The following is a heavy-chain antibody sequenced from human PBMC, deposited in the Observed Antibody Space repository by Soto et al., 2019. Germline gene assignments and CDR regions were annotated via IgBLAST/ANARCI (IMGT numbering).Heavy chain of an antibody. CDR2: INHSGST. V-gene: IGHV4-34*01. J-gene: IGHJ6*02. D-gene: IGHD6-6*01. CDR1: GGSFSGYH. Sequence: SETLSLTCADYGGSFSGYHWSWIRQPPGKGLEWFGEINHSGSTNYNPSLKIRVIISLETSKNQFSLILTSVTAADTAVYYCARGLSSSATFYHYYGMDVWGQGTTVTVSS. CDR3: ARGLSSSATFYHYYGMDV.